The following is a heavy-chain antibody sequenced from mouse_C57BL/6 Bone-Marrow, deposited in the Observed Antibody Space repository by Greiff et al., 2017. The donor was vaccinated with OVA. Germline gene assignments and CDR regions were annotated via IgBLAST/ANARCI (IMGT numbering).Heavy chain of an antibody. CDR2: IYPGSGNT. CDR3: ARRITTVADWYFDV. CDR1: GYTFTDYY. D-gene: IGHD1-1*01. Sequence: VQLQQSGAELVRPGASVKLSCKASGYTFTDYYINWVKQRPGQGLEWIARIYPGSGNTYYNEKFKGKATLTAEKSSSTAYMQLSSLTSEDSSVYFCARRITTVADWYFDVWGTGTTVTVSS. V-gene: IGHV1-76*01. J-gene: IGHJ1*03.